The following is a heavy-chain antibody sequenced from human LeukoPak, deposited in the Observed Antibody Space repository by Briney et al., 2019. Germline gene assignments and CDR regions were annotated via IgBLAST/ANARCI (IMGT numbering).Heavy chain of an antibody. Sequence: PSETLSLTCTVSGGSISSYYWSWIRQPPGKGLEWIGYIYYSGSTNYNPSLKSRVTISVDTSKNQFSLKLSSVTAADTAVYYCARCGSRSGRRPWFDPWGQGTLVTVSS. CDR3: ARCGSRSGRRPWFDP. V-gene: IGHV4-59*08. CDR1: GGSISSYY. CDR2: IYYSGST. D-gene: IGHD6-19*01. J-gene: IGHJ5*02.